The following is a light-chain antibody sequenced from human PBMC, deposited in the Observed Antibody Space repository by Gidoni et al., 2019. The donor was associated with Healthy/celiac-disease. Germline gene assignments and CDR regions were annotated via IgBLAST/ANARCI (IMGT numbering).Light chain of an antibody. Sequence: QSVLTQPPSASGTPGQRVTISCSGSSSNIGRNTVNWYQQLPGTAPKLLIYSTNQRPSGVPDRFAGSKSGTAASLAISGLQSEDEADYYCAAWDDSLNGPIFGTGTKVTVL. CDR3: AAWDDSLNGPI. J-gene: IGLJ1*01. CDR1: SSNIGRNT. CDR2: STN. V-gene: IGLV1-44*01.